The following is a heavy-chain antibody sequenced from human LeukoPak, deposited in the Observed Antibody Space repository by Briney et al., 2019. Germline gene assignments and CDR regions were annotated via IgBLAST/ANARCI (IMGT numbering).Heavy chain of an antibody. Sequence: SETLSLTCTVSTFSISSGYYWGWIRQPPGKGLEWIGSIYRTGSTNYNPSLKSRVTISVDTSKNQFSLKLSSVAAADTAVYYCARRCSSGWYASKGARFDPWGQGTLVTVSS. CDR1: TFSISSGYY. J-gene: IGHJ5*02. V-gene: IGHV4-38-2*02. CDR2: IYRTGST. CDR3: ARRCSSGWYASKGARFDP. D-gene: IGHD6-19*01.